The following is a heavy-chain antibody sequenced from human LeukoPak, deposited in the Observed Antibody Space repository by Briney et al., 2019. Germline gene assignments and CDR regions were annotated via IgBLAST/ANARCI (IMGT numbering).Heavy chain of an antibody. CDR1: GFTFSSYS. Sequence: GSLRLSCAASGFTFSSYSMSWIRQPPGKGLEWIGEINHSGSTNYNPSLKSRVTISVDTSKNQFSLKLSSVTAADTAVYYCARRRITIFGVVPQNWFDPWGQGTLVTVSS. J-gene: IGHJ5*02. V-gene: IGHV4-34*01. CDR3: ARRRITIFGVVPQNWFDP. CDR2: INHSGST. D-gene: IGHD3-3*01.